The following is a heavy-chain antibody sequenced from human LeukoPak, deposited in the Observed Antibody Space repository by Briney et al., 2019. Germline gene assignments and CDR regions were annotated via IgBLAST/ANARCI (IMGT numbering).Heavy chain of an antibody. D-gene: IGHD5-12*01. CDR1: GFPLNNHS. V-gene: IGHV3-23*01. J-gene: IGHJ4*02. CDR2: ISGSGGST. CDR3: AKDLSRSGYSGYDGD. Sequence: GSLRLSFAASGFPLNNHSLSWVRPAPGKGLGGVSGISGSGGSTYYADSVKGRFTISRDNSRNTLYLQMNSLRAEDTAVYYCAKDLSRSGYSGYDGDWGQGTLVTVSS.